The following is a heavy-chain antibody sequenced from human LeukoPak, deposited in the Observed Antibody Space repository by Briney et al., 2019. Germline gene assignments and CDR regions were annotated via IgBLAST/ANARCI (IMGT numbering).Heavy chain of an antibody. V-gene: IGHV4-59*01. CDR1: GGFITSSFY. D-gene: IGHD3-16*01. Sequence: PSETLSLTCTVSGGFITSSFYWSWIRQSPGKGLEWIGYVYNSGGTKYNPSLKSRLTISVDTSKNQFSLNLISVTAADTAVYYCARASVLLSADYWGQGALVTVSS. CDR2: VYNSGGT. J-gene: IGHJ4*02. CDR3: ARASVLLSADY.